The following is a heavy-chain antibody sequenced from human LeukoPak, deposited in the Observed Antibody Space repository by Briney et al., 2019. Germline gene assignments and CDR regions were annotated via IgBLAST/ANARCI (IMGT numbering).Heavy chain of an antibody. CDR3: AREGGGYCSSTSCPPGDY. CDR2: INLNSGGT. J-gene: IGHJ4*02. V-gene: IGHV1-2*02. D-gene: IGHD2-2*01. Sequence: ASVKVSCKASGYTFTGYYMHWVRQAPGQGLEWMGWINLNSGGTNYAQKFQGRVTMTRDTSISTAYMELSRLRSGDTAVYYCAREGGGYCSSTSCPPGDYWGQGTLVTVSS. CDR1: GYTFTGYY.